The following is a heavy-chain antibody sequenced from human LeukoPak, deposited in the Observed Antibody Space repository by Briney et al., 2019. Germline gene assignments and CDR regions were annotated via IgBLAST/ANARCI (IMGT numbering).Heavy chain of an antibody. CDR2: IYYSGST. J-gene: IGHJ3*02. CDR3: ASPFYDFWSGAFDI. V-gene: IGHV4-39*01. D-gene: IGHD3-3*01. CDR1: GGSISSSSYY. Sequence: KSSETLSLTCTVSGGSISSSSYYWGWIRQPPGKGLEWIGSIYYSGSTYYNPSLKSRVTISVYTAKNQFSLKLSSVTTADTAVYYCASPFYDFWSGAFDIWGQGTMVTVSS.